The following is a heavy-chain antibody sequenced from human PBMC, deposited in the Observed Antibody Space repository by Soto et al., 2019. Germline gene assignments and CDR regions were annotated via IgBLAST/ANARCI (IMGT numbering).Heavy chain of an antibody. D-gene: IGHD3-3*01. Sequence: HPGGSLRLSCAASGFTFSSYGMHWVRQAPGKGLERVAVISYEGSNKYYADSVNGRFTISRDNSKNTLYLQMNSLRAEDTAVYYCAKVQFVQAYYDFWSGYQPPLDYWGQGTLVTVSS. V-gene: IGHV3-30*18. J-gene: IGHJ4*02. CDR3: AKVQFVQAYYDFWSGYQPPLDY. CDR1: GFTFSSYG. CDR2: ISYEGSNK.